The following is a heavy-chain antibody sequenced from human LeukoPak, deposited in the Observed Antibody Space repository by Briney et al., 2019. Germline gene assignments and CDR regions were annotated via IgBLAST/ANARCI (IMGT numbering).Heavy chain of an antibody. CDR3: ARALGPYYYDSSGYYDAFDI. D-gene: IGHD3-22*01. CDR2: ISYDGSNK. J-gene: IGHJ3*02. CDR1: GFTFSSYA. Sequence: GGSLRLSCAASGFTFSSYAMHWVRQAPGKGLEWVAVISYDGSNKYYADSVKGRFTISRDNSKNTLYLQMNSLRAEDTAVYYCARALGPYYYDSSGYYDAFDIWGQGTMVTVSS. V-gene: IGHV3-30-3*01.